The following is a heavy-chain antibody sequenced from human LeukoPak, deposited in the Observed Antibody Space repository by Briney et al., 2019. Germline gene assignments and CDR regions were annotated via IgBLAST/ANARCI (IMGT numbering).Heavy chain of an antibody. CDR1: GDSISSYY. D-gene: IGHD4-17*01. CDR2: MYYSGST. CDR3: ATDYGDYGDYYYYMDV. J-gene: IGHJ6*03. V-gene: IGHV4-59*12. Sequence: SETLSLTCTVSGDSISSYYWSWIRQPPGKGLEWIGYMYYSGSTNYNPSLKSRVTISVDTSKNQFSLKLSSVTAADTAVYYCATDYGDYGDYYYYMDVWGKGTTVTISS.